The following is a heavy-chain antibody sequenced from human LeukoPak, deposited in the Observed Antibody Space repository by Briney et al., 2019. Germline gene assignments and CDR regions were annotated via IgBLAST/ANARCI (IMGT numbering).Heavy chain of an antibody. Sequence: GASVKVSCKASGYTFTGYYMHWVRQAPRQGLEWMGWINPNSGGTNYAQKFQGRVTMTRDTSISTAYMELSRLRSDDTAVYYCARDKNMVRGVIGWFDPWGQGTLVTVSS. J-gene: IGHJ5*02. CDR2: INPNSGGT. CDR3: ARDKNMVRGVIGWFDP. CDR1: GYTFTGYY. V-gene: IGHV1-2*02. D-gene: IGHD3-10*01.